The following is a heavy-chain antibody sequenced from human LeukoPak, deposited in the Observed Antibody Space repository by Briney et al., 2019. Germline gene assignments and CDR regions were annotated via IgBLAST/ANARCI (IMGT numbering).Heavy chain of an antibody. CDR1: GGSINNDY. D-gene: IGHD3-10*01. J-gene: IGHJ4*02. Sequence: SETLSLTCTVSGGSINNDYWSWIRQPPGKGLEWIGYINFSGRINYNPSLKSRVTISGDTSKNQFSLKLSSVTAADTAVYYCAREVADYGSGSYYIDYWGQGTLVTVSS. V-gene: IGHV4-59*01. CDR2: INFSGRI. CDR3: AREVADYGSGSYYIDY.